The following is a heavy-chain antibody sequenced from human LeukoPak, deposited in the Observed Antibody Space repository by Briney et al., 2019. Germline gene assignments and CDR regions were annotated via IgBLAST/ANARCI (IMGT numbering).Heavy chain of an antibody. J-gene: IGHJ3*02. CDR2: IIPILGIA. CDR3: AKYQLFHSNYWRDAFDI. V-gene: IGHV1-69*04. CDR1: GGTFSSYA. D-gene: IGHD6-13*01. Sequence: ASVKVSCKASGGTFSSYAISWVRQAPGQGLEWMGRIIPILGIANYAQKFQGRVTITADKSTSTAYMELNSLRAEDTAVYYCAKYQLFHSNYWRDAFDIWGQGTMVTVSS.